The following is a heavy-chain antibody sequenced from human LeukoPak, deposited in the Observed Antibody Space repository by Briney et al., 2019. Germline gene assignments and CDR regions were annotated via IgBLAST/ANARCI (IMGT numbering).Heavy chain of an antibody. CDR2: MNPYNGNT. J-gene: IGHJ6*03. CDR1: GYTFTSYD. V-gene: IGHV1-8*01. Sequence: VSVKVSCKASGYTFTSYDINWVRQATGQGLEWMGWMNPYNGNTGYAQKFEGRVIMTRDTSISTAYLELSSLASEDTAVYYCARAAVNLHPNHYYYMDVWGKGTTVTVSS. CDR3: ARAAVNLHPNHYYYMDV.